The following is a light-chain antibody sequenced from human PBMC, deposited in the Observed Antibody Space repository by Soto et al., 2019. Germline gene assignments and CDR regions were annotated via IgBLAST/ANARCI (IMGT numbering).Light chain of an antibody. Sequence: QSVLTQPPSASGTPGQRVTISCSGSKSNIGSNFVFWYRQLPGTAPELLIYNNDQRPSGVPDRFSGSRSGASASLAISGLRSKDEADYYCATWDDSLSGVVFGGGTQLTVL. V-gene: IGLV1-47*02. CDR1: KSNIGSNF. CDR2: NND. CDR3: ATWDDSLSGVV. J-gene: IGLJ3*02.